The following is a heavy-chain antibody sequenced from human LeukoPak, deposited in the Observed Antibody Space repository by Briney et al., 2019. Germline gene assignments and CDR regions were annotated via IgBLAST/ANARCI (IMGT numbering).Heavy chain of an antibody. CDR2: ISGDGGST. CDR3: AKYIHDILTWYYFDY. Sequence: GGSLRLSCAASGFTFDDYAMQWVRQAPGKGLEWVSLISGDGGSTYYADSVKGRFTISRDNSKNSLYMQMNSLRTEDTALYYCAKYIHDILTWYYFDYWGQGTLVTVSS. V-gene: IGHV3-43*02. D-gene: IGHD3-9*01. CDR1: GFTFDDYA. J-gene: IGHJ4*02.